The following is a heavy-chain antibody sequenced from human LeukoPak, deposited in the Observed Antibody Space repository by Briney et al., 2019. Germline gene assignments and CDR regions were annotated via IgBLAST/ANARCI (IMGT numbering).Heavy chain of an antibody. D-gene: IGHD2-15*01. J-gene: IGHJ4*02. CDR2: ISGSGGST. V-gene: IGHV3-23*01. CDR3: AKDISVVTPNYYFAY. Sequence: PGGSLRLSCAASGFTFSSYAMSWVRQAPGEGLEWVSAISGSGGSTYYADSVKGRFTISRDNSKNTLYLQMNSLRAEDTAVYYCAKDISVVTPNYYFAYWGQGTLVTVSS. CDR1: GFTFSSYA.